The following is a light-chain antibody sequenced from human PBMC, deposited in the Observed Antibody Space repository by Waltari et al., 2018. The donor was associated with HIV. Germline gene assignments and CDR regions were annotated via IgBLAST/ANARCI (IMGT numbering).Light chain of an antibody. V-gene: IGLV1-40*01. Sequence: QSVLPQPPSVSGAPGQRVTFSCTGSSSNIGAGYDVHWYQQLPGTAPKLLIYGNNNRPSGVPDRFSGSSSGNTASLTITGAQAEDEADYYCNSRDSSGNHVVFGGGTKLTVL. J-gene: IGLJ2*01. CDR2: GNN. CDR3: NSRDSSGNHVV. CDR1: SSNIGAGYD.